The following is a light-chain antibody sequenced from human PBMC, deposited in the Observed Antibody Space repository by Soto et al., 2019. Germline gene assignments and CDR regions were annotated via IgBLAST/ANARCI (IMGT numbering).Light chain of an antibody. CDR1: QSISSY. Sequence: DIQMTQSPSSLSASVGDRVTITFRASQSISSYLNWYQQKPGKAPKLLIYAASSLQGGVPSRFSGSGSGTDFTLTISSLQPEDFATYYCQQSYITRITFGQGTRLEIK. V-gene: IGKV1-39*01. CDR2: AAS. J-gene: IGKJ5*01. CDR3: QQSYITRIT.